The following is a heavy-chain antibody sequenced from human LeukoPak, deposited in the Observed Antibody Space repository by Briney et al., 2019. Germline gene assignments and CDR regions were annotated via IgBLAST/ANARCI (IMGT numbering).Heavy chain of an antibody. D-gene: IGHD3-3*01. V-gene: IGHV3-21*01. CDR3: AREYTIFGVANYYYGMDV. CDR2: ISSSSSYI. CDR1: GFTFSSYS. J-gene: IGHJ6*02. Sequence: GGSLRLSCAASGFTFSSYSMTWVRQAPGKGLEWVSSISSSSSYIYYADSVKGRFTISRDNAKNSLYLQMNSLRAEDTAVYYCAREYTIFGVANYYYGMDVWGQGTTVTVSS.